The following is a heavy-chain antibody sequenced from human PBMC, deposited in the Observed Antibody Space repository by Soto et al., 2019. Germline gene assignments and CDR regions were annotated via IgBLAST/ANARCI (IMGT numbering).Heavy chain of an antibody. D-gene: IGHD5-12*01. Sequence: QVQLVQSGAEVKKPGASVKVSCKASGYTFTSYDINWVRQATGQGLEWMGWMNPNSGNTGYAQKFQGRGTMTRNTSLSTAYMGLSSLRSEDTAVYYCPSDKVGMVDYWGQGTLVTVSS. J-gene: IGHJ4*02. CDR1: GYTFTSYD. CDR2: MNPNSGNT. V-gene: IGHV1-8*01. CDR3: PSDKVGMVDY.